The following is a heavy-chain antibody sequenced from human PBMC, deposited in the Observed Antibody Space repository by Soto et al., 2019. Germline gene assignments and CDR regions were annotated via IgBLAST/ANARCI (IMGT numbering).Heavy chain of an antibody. J-gene: IGHJ4*02. CDR3: AREQPSADDILTGYPDY. Sequence: VAVISYDGSNKYYADSVKGRFTISRDNSKNTLYLQMNSLRAEDTAVYYYAREQPSADDILTGYPDYWGQGTLVTVSS. CDR2: ISYDGSNK. D-gene: IGHD3-9*01. V-gene: IGHV3-30-3*01.